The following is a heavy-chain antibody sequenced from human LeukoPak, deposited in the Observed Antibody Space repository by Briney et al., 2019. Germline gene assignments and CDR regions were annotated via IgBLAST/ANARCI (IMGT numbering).Heavy chain of an antibody. D-gene: IGHD3-22*01. CDR1: GDSISSNY. J-gene: IGHJ5*02. CDR2: IYTSGAT. CDR3: ARGGDSDGYYYVGWLDP. V-gene: IGHV4-4*07. Sequence: SETLSLTCTVSGDSISSNYWSWIRQPAGKGLEWIGRIYTSGATNYNPSLKSRLTMSVDTSKNQFSLKLSSVTAADTAVYYCARGGDSDGYYYVGWLDPWGQGTQVTASS.